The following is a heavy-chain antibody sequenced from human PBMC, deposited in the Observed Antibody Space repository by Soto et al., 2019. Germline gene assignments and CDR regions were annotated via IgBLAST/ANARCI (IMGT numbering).Heavy chain of an antibody. CDR1: GFTFSSYS. J-gene: IGHJ6*02. V-gene: IGHV3-48*02. D-gene: IGHD6-19*01. CDR2: ISSSSSTI. Sequence: PGGSLRLSCAASGFTFSSYSMNWVRQAPGKGLEWVSYISSSSSTIYYADSVKGRFTISRDNAKNSLYLQMNSLRDEDTAVYYCARDTRRQWLVNRGAGADYGMDVWGQGTTVTVSS. CDR3: ARDTRRQWLVNRGAGADYGMDV.